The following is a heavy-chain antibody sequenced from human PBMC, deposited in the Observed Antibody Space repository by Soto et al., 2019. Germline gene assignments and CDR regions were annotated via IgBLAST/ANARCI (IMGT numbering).Heavy chain of an antibody. CDR2: INPNSGGT. Sequence: GASVKASCKASRYPFPGYYMHWVRHAPVQGLEWMGWINPNSGGTNYAQKFQGRVTMTRDTSISTAYMELNSLRAEDTAVYYCAREDIVVVPAAINYYGMDVWGQGTTVTVSS. J-gene: IGHJ6*02. CDR3: AREDIVVVPAAINYYGMDV. V-gene: IGHV1-2*02. D-gene: IGHD2-2*01. CDR1: RYPFPGYY.